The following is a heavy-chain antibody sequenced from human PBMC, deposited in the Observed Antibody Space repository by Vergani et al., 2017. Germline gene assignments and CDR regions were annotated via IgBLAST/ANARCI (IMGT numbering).Heavy chain of an antibody. D-gene: IGHD5-12*01. CDR3: TKGSVYYHDSAGHGYDPYTGFDL. CDR1: GFIFSDHY. CDR2: ISGNNDDV. V-gene: IGHV3-21*04. J-gene: IGHJ3*01. Sequence: EVQVVESGGGLVQPGGSLRLSCAASGFIFSDHYMNWVRQAPGKGLEWVSSISGNNDDVYYADSVKGRFTISRDNAKNSLFLEMNSLRFEDTAVYFCTKGSVYYHDSAGHGYDPYTGFDLWGQGTLVTVSS.